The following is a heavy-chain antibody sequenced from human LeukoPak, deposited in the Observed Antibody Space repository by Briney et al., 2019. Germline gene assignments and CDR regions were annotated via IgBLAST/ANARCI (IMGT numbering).Heavy chain of an antibody. CDR1: GYTFTGYY. CDR2: INPNSGGT. D-gene: IGHD2-2*01. V-gene: IGHV1-2*02. CDR3: ARELRPYQLLDYYDYMDV. Sequence: ASVKVSCKASGYTFTGYYMHWVRQAPGQGLEWMGWINPNSGGTNYAQKFQGRVTMTRDTSISTAYMELSRLRSDDTAVYYCARELRPYQLLDYYDYMDVWGKGTTVTVSS. J-gene: IGHJ6*03.